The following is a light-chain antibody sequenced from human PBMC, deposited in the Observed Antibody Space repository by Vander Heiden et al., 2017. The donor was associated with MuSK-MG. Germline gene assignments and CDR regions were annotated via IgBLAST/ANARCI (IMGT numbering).Light chain of an antibody. CDR2: DAS. J-gene: IGKJ5*01. CDR1: QSVSTT. CDR3: QQYNNWPDT. V-gene: IGKV3-15*01. Sequence: EIVMTQSPATLSVSPGERATLSCRASQSVSTTLAWYQQKPGQAPRVLIYDASTRATGVPARFSGSGSGTEFTLTISSLQSEDFAVYYCQQYNNWPDTFGQGTRLEIK.